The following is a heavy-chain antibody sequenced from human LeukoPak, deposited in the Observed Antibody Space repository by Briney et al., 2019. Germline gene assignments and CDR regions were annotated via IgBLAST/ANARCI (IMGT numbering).Heavy chain of an antibody. CDR2: ISSSSSYI. CDR1: GFTFSDYY. CDR3: ARVGREGGDYIDYYYGMDV. D-gene: IGHD4-17*01. Sequence: GGSLRLSCAASGFTFSDYYMSWIRQAPGKGLEWVSSISSSSSYIYYADSVKGRFTISRDNAKNSLYLQMNSLRAEDTAVYYCARVGREGGDYIDYYYGMDVWGQGTTVTVSS. V-gene: IGHV3-11*06. J-gene: IGHJ6*02.